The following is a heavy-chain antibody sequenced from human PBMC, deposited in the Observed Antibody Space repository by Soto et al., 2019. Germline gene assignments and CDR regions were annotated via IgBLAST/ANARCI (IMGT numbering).Heavy chain of an antibody. Sequence: QVQLQQWGAGLLKPSETLSLTCAVYGGSFSGYYWSWIRQPPGKGLEWIGEINHSGSTNYNPSLKSRVTISVDTSKNQFSLKLSSVTAADTAVYYSARASVGYCSGGSCSEYYFDYWGQGTLVTVSS. J-gene: IGHJ4*02. D-gene: IGHD2-15*01. CDR2: INHSGST. CDR3: ARASVGYCSGGSCSEYYFDY. V-gene: IGHV4-34*01. CDR1: GGSFSGYY.